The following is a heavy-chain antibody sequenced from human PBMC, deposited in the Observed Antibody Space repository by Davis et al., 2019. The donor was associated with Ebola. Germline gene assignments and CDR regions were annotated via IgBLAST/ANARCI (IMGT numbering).Heavy chain of an antibody. CDR3: ARELTGCTSSICWDYYFYGMDV. J-gene: IGHJ6*04. CDR2: INWNGGST. D-gene: IGHD3-9*01. V-gene: IGHV3-20*04. Sequence: GESLKISCAASGFTFDDYAMTWVRQAPGKGLEWVSGINWNGGSTGYADSVKGRFTISRDNSKNTLYLQMNSLRAEDTAVYYCARELTGCTSSICWDYYFYGMDVWGKGTTVTVSS. CDR1: GFTFDDYA.